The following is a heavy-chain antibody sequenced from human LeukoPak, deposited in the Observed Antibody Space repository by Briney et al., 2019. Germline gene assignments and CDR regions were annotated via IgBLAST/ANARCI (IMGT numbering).Heavy chain of an antibody. CDR3: ASYYDSSGYYYGPFDY. J-gene: IGHJ4*02. D-gene: IGHD3-22*01. CDR2: IIPIFGTA. V-gene: IGHV1-69*05. Sequence: SVKVSSKASGGTFSSYAISWVRQAPGQGLEWMGRIIPIFGTANYAQKFQGRVTITTDESTSTAYMELSSLRSEDTAVYYCASYYDSSGYYYGPFDYWGQGTLVTVSS. CDR1: GGTFSSYA.